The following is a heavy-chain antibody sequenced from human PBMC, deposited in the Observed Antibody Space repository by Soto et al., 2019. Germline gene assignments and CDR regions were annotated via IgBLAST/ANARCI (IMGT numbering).Heavy chain of an antibody. CDR2: ISYDGSNK. V-gene: IGHV3-30-3*01. CDR3: ARGLGYCSSTSCPRDYYYYGMDV. J-gene: IGHJ6*02. D-gene: IGHD2-2*01. Sequence: GGSLRLSCAASGFTFSSYAMHWVRQAPGKGLEGVAVISYDGSNKYYADSVKGRFTISRDNSKNTLYLQMNSLRAEDTAVYYCARGLGYCSSTSCPRDYYYYGMDVWGQGTTVTVSS. CDR1: GFTFSSYA.